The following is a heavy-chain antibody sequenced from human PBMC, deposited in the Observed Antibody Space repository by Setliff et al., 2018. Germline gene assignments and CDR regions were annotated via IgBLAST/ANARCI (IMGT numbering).Heavy chain of an antibody. CDR3: ARERFVAVGNWFDP. J-gene: IGHJ5*02. V-gene: IGHV3-21*01. CDR2: ISSSSSYI. D-gene: IGHD6-19*01. Sequence: PGESLKISCAASGFTFSSYSMNWVRQAPGKGLEWVSSISSSSSYIYYADSVKGRFTISRDNAKNSLYLQMNSLRAEDTAVYYCARERFVAVGNWFDPWGQGTLVTVSS. CDR1: GFTFSSYS.